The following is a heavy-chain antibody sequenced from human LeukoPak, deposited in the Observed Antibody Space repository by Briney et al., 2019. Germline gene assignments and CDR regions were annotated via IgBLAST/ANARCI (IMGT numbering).Heavy chain of an antibody. CDR1: GFTFSSYA. J-gene: IGHJ4*02. D-gene: IGHD6-13*01. V-gene: IGHV3-30-3*01. Sequence: QAGGSLRLSCAASGFTFSSYAMHWVRKAPGKGLEWVAVISYDGSNKYYADSVKGRFTISRDNSKNTLYLQMNSLRAEDTAVYYCAREGVAAAGTRGYYFDYWGQGTLVTVSS. CDR3: AREGVAAAGTRGYYFDY. CDR2: ISYDGSNK.